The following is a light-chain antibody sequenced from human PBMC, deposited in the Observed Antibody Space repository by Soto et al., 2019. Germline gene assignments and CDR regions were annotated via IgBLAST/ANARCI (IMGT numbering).Light chain of an antibody. CDR2: CAS. Sequence: VVITYPASTPASLAGGATTHSWTSKRVLCQSDNRNYLAWYQQKPGQAPRLLIYCASTRATGIPDRFSGSGSATDFTLTISRLQPEDFATYYCQQSDSSPRTFGRGTKVDIK. J-gene: IGKJ1*01. V-gene: IGKV4-1*01. CDR1: KRVLCQSDNRNY. CDR3: QQSDSSPRT.